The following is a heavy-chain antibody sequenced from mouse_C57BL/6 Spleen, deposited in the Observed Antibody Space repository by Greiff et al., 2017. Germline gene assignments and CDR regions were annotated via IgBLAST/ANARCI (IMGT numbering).Heavy chain of an antibody. CDR1: GYTFTEYT. J-gene: IGHJ3*01. CDR3: ARHEKRRSDGYFAY. V-gene: IGHV1-62-2*01. D-gene: IGHD2-3*01. CDR2: FFPGRGSI. Sequence: QVQLQQSGPELVKPGASVKLSCKASGYTFTEYTLHWVKQRSGKGLEWIGWFFPGRGSIKYNEKFKDKATLTVNKSSSTVYMELSRLTSEDSAVYFSARHEKRRSDGYFAYWGQGTLVTVSA.